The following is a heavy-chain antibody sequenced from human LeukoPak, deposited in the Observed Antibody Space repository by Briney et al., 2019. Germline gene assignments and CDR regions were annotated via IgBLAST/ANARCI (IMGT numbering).Heavy chain of an antibody. CDR1: GGSISSYY. CDR3: VRDSLDGFHI. Sequence: PSETLSLTCTVSGGSISSYYWSWIRQPPGKGLEWVGYIYYSGPTNYNPSLESRVTISVDTSKNQFSLRLSSVTAADTAVYYCVRDSLDGFHIWGQGTMVTVSS. CDR2: IYYSGPT. J-gene: IGHJ3*02. V-gene: IGHV4-59*01.